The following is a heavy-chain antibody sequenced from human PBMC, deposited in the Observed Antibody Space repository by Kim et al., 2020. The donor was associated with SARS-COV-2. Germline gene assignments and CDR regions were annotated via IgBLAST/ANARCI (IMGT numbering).Heavy chain of an antibody. CDR3: ARSLRDYYDAPFYL. Sequence: TPSLKSRITITVDTSKNQFSLKLSSVTAADTAVYYCARSLRDYYDAPFYLWGRGTLVTVSS. V-gene: IGHV4-59*01. D-gene: IGHD3-22*01. J-gene: IGHJ2*01.